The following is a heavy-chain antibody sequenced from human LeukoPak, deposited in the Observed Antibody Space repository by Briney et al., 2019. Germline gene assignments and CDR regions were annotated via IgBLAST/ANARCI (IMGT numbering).Heavy chain of an antibody. CDR2: IKQDGSAK. J-gene: IGHJ4*02. CDR1: GFTFSDHW. CDR3: ARDRGWSFPHPDY. V-gene: IGHV3-7*01. D-gene: IGHD6-19*01. Sequence: GGSLRLSCAASGFTFSDHWMSWVRQAPGKGLEWVANIKQDGSAKFYVDSVEGRFTISRDNAKTSLYLQMNSLRAEDTAVCYCARDRGWSFPHPDYWGQGTVVSVSS.